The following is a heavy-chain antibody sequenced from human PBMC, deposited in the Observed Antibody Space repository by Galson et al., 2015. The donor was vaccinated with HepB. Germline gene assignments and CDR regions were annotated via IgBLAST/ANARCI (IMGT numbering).Heavy chain of an antibody. CDR3: AVSNRTIGHCFRD. CDR2: IDPSDSYT. Sequence: QSGAEVKKPGESLRISCKGSGYKFTSYWISWVRQMPGNGLEWMGRIDPSDSYTSYSPSFQGHVTITVDKSVSTAYLQWSSLKASDTGIYFCAVSNRTIGHCFRDWCQGTQVTVSS. V-gene: IGHV5-10-1*01. D-gene: IGHD2-8*01. CDR1: GYKFTSYW. J-gene: IGHJ4*02.